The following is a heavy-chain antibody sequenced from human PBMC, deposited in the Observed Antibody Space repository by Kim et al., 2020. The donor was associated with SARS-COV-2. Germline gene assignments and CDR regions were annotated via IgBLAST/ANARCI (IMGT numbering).Heavy chain of an antibody. V-gene: IGHV4-59*01. J-gene: IGHJ5*02. Sequence: TPPLKSRVTISVNTSKTQFSLKLSSVTAADTAVYYCARSKGGRGENWFDPWGQGTLVTVSS. D-gene: IGHD3-16*01. CDR3: ARSKGGRGENWFDP.